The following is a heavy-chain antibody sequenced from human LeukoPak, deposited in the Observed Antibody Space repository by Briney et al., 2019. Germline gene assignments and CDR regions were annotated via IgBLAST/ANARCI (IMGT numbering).Heavy chain of an antibody. CDR1: GGSISSYY. CDR3: ARATSLWFGELPFDY. V-gene: IGHV4-59*08. D-gene: IGHD3-10*01. CDR2: IYYSGST. Sequence: SETLSLTCTVSGGSISSYYWSWIRQPPGKGLEWIGYIYYSGSTNYNPSLKSRVTISVDTSKNQFSLKLSSVTAADTAVYYCARATSLWFGELPFDYWGQGTLVTVSS. J-gene: IGHJ4*02.